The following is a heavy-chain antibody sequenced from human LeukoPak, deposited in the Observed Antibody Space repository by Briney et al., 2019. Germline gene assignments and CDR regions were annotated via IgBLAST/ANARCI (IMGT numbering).Heavy chain of an antibody. CDR3: ATLPYRYYYYMDV. CDR1: GYSFTTNW. D-gene: IGHD3-16*02. CDR2: IYPGDSDT. J-gene: IGHJ6*03. V-gene: IGHV5-51*01. Sequence: GESLKISCKGSGYSFTTNWIGWVRQMPGRGLEWMGIIYPGDSDTKYSPSFQGQVTISADKSINTAYLQWSSLKASDIAIYYCATLPYRYYYYMDVWGKGTTVTVSS.